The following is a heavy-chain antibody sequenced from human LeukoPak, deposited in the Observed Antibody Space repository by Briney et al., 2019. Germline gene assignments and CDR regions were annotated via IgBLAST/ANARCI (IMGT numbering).Heavy chain of an antibody. CDR3: ASTMDGSGSLYYFDY. V-gene: IGHV3-30-3*01. CDR2: ISYDGSNK. Sequence: PGGSLRLSCAASGFTFSSYAMHWVRQAPGKGLEWVAVISYDGSNKYYADSVKGRFTISRDNSKNTLYLQMNSLRAEDTAVYYCASTMDGSGSLYYFDYWGQGTLVTVSS. CDR1: GFTFSSYA. J-gene: IGHJ4*02. D-gene: IGHD3-10*01.